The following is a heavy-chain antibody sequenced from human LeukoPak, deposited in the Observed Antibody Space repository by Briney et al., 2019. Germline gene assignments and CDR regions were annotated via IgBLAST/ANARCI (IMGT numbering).Heavy chain of an antibody. V-gene: IGHV5-51*01. D-gene: IGHD2-15*01. CDR1: GSRFTSYW. Sequence: GESLKISCKGSGSRFTSYWIGWVRQLPGKGLEWMGIIYPGDSDTRYSPSFQGQVTISADKSISTAYLQWSSLKASDTAMYYCARSLGYCSGGSCYSDGWFDPWGQGTLVTVSS. CDR2: IYPGDSDT. J-gene: IGHJ5*02. CDR3: ARSLGYCSGGSCYSDGWFDP.